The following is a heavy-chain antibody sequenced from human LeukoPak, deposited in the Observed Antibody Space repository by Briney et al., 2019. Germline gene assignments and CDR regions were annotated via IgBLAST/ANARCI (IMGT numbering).Heavy chain of an antibody. Sequence: GGSLRLSCAASGFRFDSFYMGWIRQVPGKGLDYIAFISASGAVPYYAESVKGRFTISRDNAKNSVSLQMNSLSADDTAVYYCARSLIVASEDYWGQGTLVTVSS. D-gene: IGHD3-22*01. CDR1: GFRFDSFY. V-gene: IGHV3-11*04. J-gene: IGHJ4*02. CDR3: ARSLIVASEDY. CDR2: ISASGAVP.